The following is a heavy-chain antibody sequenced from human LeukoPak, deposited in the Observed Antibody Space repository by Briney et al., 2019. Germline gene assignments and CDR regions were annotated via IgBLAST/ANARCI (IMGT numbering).Heavy chain of an antibody. D-gene: IGHD6-19*01. CDR3: TRRYGGHSGWAGYHDS. V-gene: IGHV3-64*01. CDR1: GFSFSAYI. Sequence: GGSLRLSCVASGFSFSAYIMHWVRQAPGKGLEYVSAIRSDGSSTFYPNSVKGRFTISRDNSKSTLYLQMGSLRVEDTAVYYCTRRYGGHSGWAGYHDSWGQGALVTVSS. CDR2: IRSDGSST. J-gene: IGHJ4*02.